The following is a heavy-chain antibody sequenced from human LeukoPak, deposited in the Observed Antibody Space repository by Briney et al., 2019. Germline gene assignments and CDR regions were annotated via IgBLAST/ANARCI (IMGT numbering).Heavy chain of an antibody. D-gene: IGHD7-27*01. J-gene: IGHJ3*02. CDR1: GFTFSSYE. V-gene: IGHV3-48*03. Sequence: GGSLRLSCAASGFTFSSYEMNWVRQAPGKGLEWVSYISSSGSTIYYADSVKGRFTISRDNAKNSLYLQMNSLTDEDTAVYYCARATNWGWVGAFDIWGQGTMVTVSS. CDR3: ARATNWGWVGAFDI. CDR2: ISSSGSTI.